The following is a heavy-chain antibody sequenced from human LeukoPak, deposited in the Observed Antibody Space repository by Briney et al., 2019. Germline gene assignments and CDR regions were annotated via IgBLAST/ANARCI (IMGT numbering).Heavy chain of an antibody. CDR2: ISWNSGSI. CDR3: ARVGNEYTYGYTAFDI. Sequence: GGSLRLSCAASGFTFDDYAMHWVRQAPGKGLEWVSGISWNSGSIYYADSLRGRFTISRDNAKNSLYLQINSLRDEDTAVYYCARVGNEYTYGYTAFDIWGQGTMVFISS. V-gene: IGHV3-9*01. CDR1: GFTFDDYA. J-gene: IGHJ3*02. D-gene: IGHD5-18*01.